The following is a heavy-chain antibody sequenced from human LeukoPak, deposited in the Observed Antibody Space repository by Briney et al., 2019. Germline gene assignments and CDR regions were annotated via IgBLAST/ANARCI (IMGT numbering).Heavy chain of an antibody. D-gene: IGHD3-16*01. CDR3: ASWRGESSLFDY. J-gene: IGHJ4*02. Sequence: GGSLRLSCEASGFTFSSSAMSWVRQAPGKGLEWVSHISDSGGSTFYADSVKGRFTSSRDNAKNSLYLQMNSLRAEDTAVYYCASWRGESSLFDYWGQGTLVTVSS. CDR2: ISDSGGST. CDR1: GFTFSSSA. V-gene: IGHV3-23*01.